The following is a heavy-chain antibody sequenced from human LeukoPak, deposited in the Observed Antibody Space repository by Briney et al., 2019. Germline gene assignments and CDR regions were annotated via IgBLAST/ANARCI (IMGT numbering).Heavy chain of an antibody. CDR3: AREVSGSYFDY. J-gene: IGHJ4*02. D-gene: IGHD1-26*01. CDR2: ILYDESKK. CDR1: GFTFSSYE. V-gene: IGHV3-30*04. Sequence: GRSLRLSCAASGFTFSSYEMHWVRQAPGKGLEWVAFILYDESKKYFADSVEGRFTISRDNSKNTLYLQMNSLRAEDTAVYYCAREVSGSYFDYWGQGALVTVSS.